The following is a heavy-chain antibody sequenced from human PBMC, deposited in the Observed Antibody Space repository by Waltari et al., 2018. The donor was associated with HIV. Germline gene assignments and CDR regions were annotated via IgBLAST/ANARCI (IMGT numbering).Heavy chain of an antibody. CDR3: ARGEGGGRVVIPLDY. CDR2: INPNSGGT. Sequence: QVQLVQSGAEVKKPGASVKVSCKASGYTFTGYYMHWVRPAPGQGLEWMGWINPNSGGTNYAQKFQGRVTMTRDTSISTAYMELSRLRSDDTAVYYCARGEGGGRVVIPLDYWGQGTLVTVSS. D-gene: IGHD3-16*02. CDR1: GYTFTGYY. J-gene: IGHJ4*02. V-gene: IGHV1-2*02.